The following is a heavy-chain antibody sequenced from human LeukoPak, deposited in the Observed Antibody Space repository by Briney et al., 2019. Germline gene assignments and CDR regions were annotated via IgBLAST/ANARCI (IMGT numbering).Heavy chain of an antibody. CDR2: ISSSGTTK. V-gene: IGHV3-48*03. D-gene: IGHD2/OR15-2a*01. CDR1: GFTFSSYE. Sequence: AGGSLRLSCAASGFTFSSYEMNWVRQGPGKGLEWVSYISSSGTTKYYAGSVKGRFTLSRDNAKKSLSLQMNSLRAEDTAIYYCARSNRDAFDMWGQGTVVTVSS. J-gene: IGHJ3*02. CDR3: ARSNRDAFDM.